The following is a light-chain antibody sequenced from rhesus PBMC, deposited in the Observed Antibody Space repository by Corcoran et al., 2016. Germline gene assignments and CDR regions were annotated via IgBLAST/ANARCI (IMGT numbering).Light chain of an antibody. V-gene: IGKV1-69*01. J-gene: IGKJ4*01. Sequence: DIQMTQSPSSLSASVGDRVTITCRASQGINNWLAWYQQKPGKAPKLMIHRTSSLGTGVPYMFRGSGSGTDFTLTISRLQSEDIATYDCQQYDDSPLTFGGGTKVDLK. CDR2: RTS. CDR3: QQYDDSPLT. CDR1: QGINNW.